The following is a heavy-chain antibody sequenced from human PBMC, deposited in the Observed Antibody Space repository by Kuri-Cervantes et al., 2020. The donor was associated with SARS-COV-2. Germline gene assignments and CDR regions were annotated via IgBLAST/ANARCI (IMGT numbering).Heavy chain of an antibody. CDR2: IYHSGST. CDR3: ARVGAVVPAATYYFDY. J-gene: IGHJ4*02. D-gene: IGHD2-2*01. V-gene: IGHV4-38-2*02. CDR1: GYSISSGYY. Sequence: GSLRLSCTVSGYSISSGYYWGWIRQPPGKGLGWIGSIYHSGSTYYNPSLKSRVTISVDTSKNQFSLKLSSVTAADTAVYYCARVGAVVPAATYYFDYWGQGTLVTVSS.